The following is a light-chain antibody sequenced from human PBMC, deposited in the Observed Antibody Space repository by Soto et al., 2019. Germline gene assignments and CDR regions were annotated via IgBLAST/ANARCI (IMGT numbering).Light chain of an antibody. CDR3: CSYAGSNNCVV. Sequence: QSALTQPRSVSGSPGQSVTISCTGTSSDVGGYNYVSWYQQHPGKAPKLMIYDVSKRPSGVPDRLSGSKSGNTASLTISGLQAEDEADYYCCSYAGSNNCVVFGGGTKLTVL. V-gene: IGLV2-11*01. CDR1: SSDVGGYNY. J-gene: IGLJ2*01. CDR2: DVS.